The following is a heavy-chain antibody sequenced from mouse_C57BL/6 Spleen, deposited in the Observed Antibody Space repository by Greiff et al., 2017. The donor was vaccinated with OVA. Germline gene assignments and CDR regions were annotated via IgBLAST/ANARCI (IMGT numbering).Heavy chain of an antibody. J-gene: IGHJ1*03. Sequence: QVQLQQPGAELVMPGASVKLSCKASGYTFTSYWMHWVKQRPGQGLEWIGEIDPSDSYTNYHQKFKGKSTLTVDKSSSTAYMQLSSLTSEDSAVYYCARSRRNYWYFDVWGTGTTVTVSS. CDR3: ARSRRNYWYFDV. CDR1: GYTFTSYW. CDR2: IDPSDSYT. V-gene: IGHV1-69*01.